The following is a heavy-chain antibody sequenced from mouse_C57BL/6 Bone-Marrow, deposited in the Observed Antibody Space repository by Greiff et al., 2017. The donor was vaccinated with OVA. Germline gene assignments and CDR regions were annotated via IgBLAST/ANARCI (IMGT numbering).Heavy chain of an antibody. CDR2: IDPETGGT. Sequence: QVQLKQSGAELVRPGASVTLSCKASGYTFTDYEMHWVKQTPVHGLEWIGAIDPETGGTAYNQKFKGKAILTADKSSSTAYMELRSLTSEDSAVYYCTSSYYSNSFDYWGQGTTLTVSS. V-gene: IGHV1-15*01. CDR1: GYTFTDYE. D-gene: IGHD2-5*01. J-gene: IGHJ2*01. CDR3: TSSYYSNSFDY.